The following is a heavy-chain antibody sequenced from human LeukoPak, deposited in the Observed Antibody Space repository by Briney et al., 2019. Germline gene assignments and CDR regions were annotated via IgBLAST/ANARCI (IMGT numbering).Heavy chain of an antibody. V-gene: IGHV3-74*01. J-gene: IGHJ4*02. CDR2: INSAGSST. CDR1: GFTFSNYW. Sequence: GGSLRLSCAASGFTFSNYWMHWVRQVPEKGLVWVSRINSAGSSTSYADSVKGRFTISRDNAKNTLYLQMNSLRTEDTAVYYCAKADYWGQGTLVTVSS. CDR3: AKADY.